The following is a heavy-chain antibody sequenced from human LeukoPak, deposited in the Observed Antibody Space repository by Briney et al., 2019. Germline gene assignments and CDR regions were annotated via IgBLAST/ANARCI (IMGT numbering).Heavy chain of an antibody. J-gene: IGHJ6*02. CDR2: ISWSSGSI. Sequence: GGSLRLSCAASGFTFSSYSMNWVRQAPGKGLEWVSGISWSSGSIGYAVSVKGRFTISRDNAKNSLYLQMNSLRAEDTALYYCAKDIGYCSSTSCPDFHTLGMDVWGQGTTVTVSS. CDR1: GFTFSSYS. V-gene: IGHV3-9*01. D-gene: IGHD2-2*01. CDR3: AKDIGYCSSTSCPDFHTLGMDV.